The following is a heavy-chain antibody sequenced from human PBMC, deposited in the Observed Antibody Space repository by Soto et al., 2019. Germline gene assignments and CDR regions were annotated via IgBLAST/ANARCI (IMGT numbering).Heavy chain of an antibody. CDR2: IIPIFGTA. CDR3: VTERDGYTYGDY. J-gene: IGHJ4*02. V-gene: IGHV1-69*12. Sequence: QVQLVQSGAEVKKPGSSVKVSCKASGGTFSSYAISWVRQAPGQGLEWMGGIIPIFGTANYAQKFQGRVXIXAVXSTSTAYMELSSLRSEDTAVYYCVTERDGYTYGDYWGQGTLVTVSS. D-gene: IGHD5-12*01. CDR1: GGTFSSYA.